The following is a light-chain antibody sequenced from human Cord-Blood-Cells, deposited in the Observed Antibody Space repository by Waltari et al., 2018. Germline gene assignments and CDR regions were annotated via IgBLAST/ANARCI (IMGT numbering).Light chain of an antibody. CDR1: SSDVGSYNL. CDR2: EVR. Sequence: QSALTQPASVSGSPGQSITISCTGTSSDVGSYNLVSWYQQHPGKAPKLMIYEVRKRPSGCSNRCSGSKSGNTACLTISGLQAEDEADYYCCSYAGSSTFYVFGTGTKVTVL. V-gene: IGLV2-23*02. CDR3: CSYAGSSTFYV. J-gene: IGLJ1*01.